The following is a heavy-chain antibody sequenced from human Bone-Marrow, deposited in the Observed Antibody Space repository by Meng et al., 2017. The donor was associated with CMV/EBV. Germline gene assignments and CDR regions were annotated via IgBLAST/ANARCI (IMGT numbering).Heavy chain of an antibody. V-gene: IGHV3-33*06. CDR3: AKEDWNYWGDY. D-gene: IGHD1-7*01. CDR2: IWYDGSNK. J-gene: IGHJ4*02. CDR1: GFPFSKYG. Sequence: GESLKISCEASGFPFSKYGMHWVRQAPGKGLEWLAVIWYDGSNKNYADSVKGRFSISRDNAKNTLFLQMNSLRAEDTAVYHCAKEDWNYWGDYWGQGTLVTVSS.